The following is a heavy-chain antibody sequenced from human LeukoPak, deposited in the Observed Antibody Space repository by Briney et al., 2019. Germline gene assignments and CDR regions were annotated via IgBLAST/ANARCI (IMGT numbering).Heavy chain of an antibody. CDR1: GGSISSSSYY. D-gene: IGHD1-14*01. Sequence: PLETLSLTCTVSGGSISSSSYYWGWIRQPPGKGLEWIGSIYYSGSTYYNPSLKSRVTISVDTSKNQFSLKLSSVTAADTAVYYCARDLLGNHRGTDAFDIWGQGTMVTVSS. CDR2: IYYSGST. J-gene: IGHJ3*02. V-gene: IGHV4-39*07. CDR3: ARDLLGNHRGTDAFDI.